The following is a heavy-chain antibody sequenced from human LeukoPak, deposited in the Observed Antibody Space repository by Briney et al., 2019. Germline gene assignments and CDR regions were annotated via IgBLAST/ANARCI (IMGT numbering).Heavy chain of an antibody. J-gene: IGHJ6*02. CDR1: GGSFSGYY. CDR3: ARVVAGYYYGMDV. Sequence: PSETLSLTCAVYGGSFSGYYWSWIRQPPGKGLEWIGEINHSGSTNYNPSLKSRVTISVDTSKNQFSLKLSSVTAADTAVYYCARVVAGYYYGMDVWGQGTTVTVSS. D-gene: IGHD2-15*01. V-gene: IGHV4-34*01. CDR2: INHSGST.